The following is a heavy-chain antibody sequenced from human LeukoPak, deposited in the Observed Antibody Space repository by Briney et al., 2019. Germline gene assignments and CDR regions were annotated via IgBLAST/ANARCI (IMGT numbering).Heavy chain of an antibody. D-gene: IGHD3-22*01. CDR3: AKVPSGYSAFDY. CDR1: GFTFSSYA. CDR2: ISGSGGST. V-gene: IGHV3-23*01. Sequence: GGSLRLSCEASGFTFSSYAMSWVRQAPGKGLEWVSAISGSGGSTYYADSVKGRFTISRDNSKNTLYLQMNSLRAEDTAVYYCAKVPSGYSAFDYWGQGTLVTVSS. J-gene: IGHJ4*02.